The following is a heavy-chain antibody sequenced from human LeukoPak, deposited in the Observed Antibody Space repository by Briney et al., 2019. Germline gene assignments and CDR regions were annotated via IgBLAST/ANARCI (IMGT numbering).Heavy chain of an antibody. V-gene: IGHV3-74*01. CDR1: GFTFSSYW. D-gene: IGHD3-22*01. Sequence: PGGSLRLSCAASGFTFSSYWMHWVRQAPGKGLVWVSRINSDGSSTSYADSVKGRFTISRDNAKNTLYLQMNSLRAEDTAVYYCARDGTYYCDSSGYYPAIWGQGTLVTVSS. CDR2: INSDGSST. J-gene: IGHJ4*02. CDR3: ARDGTYYCDSSGYYPAI.